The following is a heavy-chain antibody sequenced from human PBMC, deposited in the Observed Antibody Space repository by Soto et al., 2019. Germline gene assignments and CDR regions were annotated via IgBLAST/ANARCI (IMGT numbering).Heavy chain of an antibody. D-gene: IGHD5-18*01. Sequence: GGSLILSCAASGFTFSSYAMSWVRQAPGKGLEWVSAISGSGGSTYYADSGKGRFTISRDNSKNTLYLQMNSLRAEDTAVYYCAKCGLPDTAMVQHPVNWFDPWGQGTLVTVSS. J-gene: IGHJ5*02. CDR1: GFTFSSYA. V-gene: IGHV3-23*01. CDR3: AKCGLPDTAMVQHPVNWFDP. CDR2: ISGSGGST.